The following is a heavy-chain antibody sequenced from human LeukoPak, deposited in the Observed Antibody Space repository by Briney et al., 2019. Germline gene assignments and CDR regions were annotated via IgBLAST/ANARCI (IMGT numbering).Heavy chain of an antibody. Sequence: GGSLRLSCAASGFTFSSYGMHWVRQAPGKGLEWVAFIRYDGSTKYYADSVKGRFSISRDNSKNTLFLQMDSLRAEDTAVYYCATHSARGSWYVFDYWGQGILVTVSS. CDR1: GFTFSSYG. J-gene: IGHJ4*02. CDR3: ATHSARGSWYVFDY. D-gene: IGHD6-13*01. V-gene: IGHV3-30*02. CDR2: IRYDGSTK.